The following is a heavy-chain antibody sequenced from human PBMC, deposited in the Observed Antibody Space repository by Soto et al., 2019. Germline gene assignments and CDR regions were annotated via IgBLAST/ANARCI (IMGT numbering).Heavy chain of an antibody. J-gene: IGHJ4*02. CDR2: ISAYNGDT. Sequence: QVQLVQSGAEVKKPGASVRVSCKASGYTFTNYGISWVRQAPGQGLEWIGWISAYNGDTIYAQKLQGRVTMTTDTSTSTAYMELRSLRSDDTAMYFCARVPSYHPEDYWGQGTLVTVSS. V-gene: IGHV1-18*01. CDR1: GYTFTNYG. CDR3: ARVPSYHPEDY.